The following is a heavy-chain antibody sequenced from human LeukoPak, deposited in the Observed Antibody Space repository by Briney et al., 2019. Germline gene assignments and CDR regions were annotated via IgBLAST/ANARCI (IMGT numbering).Heavy chain of an antibody. CDR3: TRGRAAGD. Sequence: GASVKVSCKASGYTFTNNDINWVRQATGQGIEWMGWVSPDNGDTGYAPNFRGRVTMTTDTSINTAYMELTSLTSEYTAIYYCTRGRAAGDWGQGTLVTVSS. CDR1: GYTFTNND. CDR2: VSPDNGDT. D-gene: IGHD6-19*01. J-gene: IGHJ4*02. V-gene: IGHV1-8*01.